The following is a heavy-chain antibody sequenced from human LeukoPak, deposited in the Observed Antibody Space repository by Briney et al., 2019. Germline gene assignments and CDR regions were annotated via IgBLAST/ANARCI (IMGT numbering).Heavy chain of an antibody. D-gene: IGHD3-10*01. CDR2: IYYSGST. CDR3: ARGTNYYGSGDY. V-gene: IGHV4-59*01. Sequence: SETLSLTCTVSGGSISSYYWSWIRQPPGKGLEWIGYIYYSGSTNYNPSLKSRVTISVDTSKNQFSLKLSSVTAADTAVYYCARGTNYYGSGDYWGQGTLVTVS. CDR1: GGSISSYY. J-gene: IGHJ4*02.